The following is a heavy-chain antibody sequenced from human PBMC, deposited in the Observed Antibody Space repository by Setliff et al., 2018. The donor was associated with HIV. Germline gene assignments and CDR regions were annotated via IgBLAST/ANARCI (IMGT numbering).Heavy chain of an antibody. CDR2: IYHSGRT. CDR3: ARRTYPGSYTPYFDY. V-gene: IGHV4-38-2*02. Sequence: SETLSLTCTVSDYSISSGYFWGWIRQPPGKGLEWIGTIYHSGRTDYNPSLETRATISVDTSKNQFSPRLTSVTAADTAVYYCARRTYPGSYTPYFDYWGQGTLVTVSS. D-gene: IGHD1-1*01. J-gene: IGHJ4*02. CDR1: DYSISSGYF.